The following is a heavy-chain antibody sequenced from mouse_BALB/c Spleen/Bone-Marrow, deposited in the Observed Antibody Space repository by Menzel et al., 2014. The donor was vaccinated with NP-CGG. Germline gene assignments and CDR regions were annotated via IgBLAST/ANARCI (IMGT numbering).Heavy chain of an antibody. Sequence: QVQLKQSGAALVRPGASVKMSCKAFGYPFTTYPIEWMRQNNGKSLEWIGNFHPYADETKYNEQFKGKANLTVDKSSTTVYLELSRLTSDDSAIYYCGREAYGLFDYWGQGTTLTVSS. CDR1: GYPFTTYP. CDR2: FHPYADET. CDR3: GREAYGLFDY. D-gene: IGHD6-5*01. J-gene: IGHJ2*01. V-gene: IGHV1-47*01.